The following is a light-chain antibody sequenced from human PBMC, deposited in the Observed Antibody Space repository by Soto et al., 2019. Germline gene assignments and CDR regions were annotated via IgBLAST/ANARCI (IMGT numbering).Light chain of an antibody. CDR3: ETWDDSLSGHA. CDR2: RNN. J-gene: IGLJ1*01. V-gene: IGLV1-47*01. CDR1: GSNIGGNY. Sequence: QSVLTQPPSASGTPGQRVTISCSGSGSNIGGNYVYWYQHLPGTAPKLLIYRNNQRPSGVPDRFSGSKSGTSASLAISGLRSEDEADYYCETWDDSLSGHALGTGTKLTVL.